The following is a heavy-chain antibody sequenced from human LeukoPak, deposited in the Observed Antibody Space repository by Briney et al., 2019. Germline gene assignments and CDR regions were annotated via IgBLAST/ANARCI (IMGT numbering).Heavy chain of an antibody. CDR3: AKGAYDYIEIGYFDS. J-gene: IGHJ4*02. Sequence: QSGGCLRLSCAASGFTSTNYAMKWVRQAPGKGLEWGLVLIGSGGSTDYADSVKGRFTISRDNSKNTLFLQMNSLRAEDTAIYYCAKGAYDYIEIGYFDSWGQGTLVTVSS. CDR2: LIGSGGST. V-gene: IGHV3-23*01. CDR1: GFTSTNYA. D-gene: IGHD5-12*01.